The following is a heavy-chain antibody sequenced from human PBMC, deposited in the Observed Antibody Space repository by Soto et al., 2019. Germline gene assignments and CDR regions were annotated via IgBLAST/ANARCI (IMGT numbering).Heavy chain of an antibody. D-gene: IGHD3-10*01. CDR2: INAGNGNT. CDR1: GYTFTSYA. CDR3: ARANVLLWFGELLEYFDY. V-gene: IGHV1-3*01. J-gene: IGHJ4*02. Sequence: QVQLVQSGAEVKKPGASVKVSCKASGYTFTSYAMHWVRQAPGQRLEWMGWINAGNGNTKYSQKFQGRVTITRDTSASTAYMELSSLRSEDTAVYDCARANVLLWFGELLEYFDYWGQGTLVTVSS.